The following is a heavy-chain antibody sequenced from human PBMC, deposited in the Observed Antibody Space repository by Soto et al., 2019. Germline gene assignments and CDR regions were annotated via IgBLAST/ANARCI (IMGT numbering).Heavy chain of an antibody. Sequence: QVQLVQSGAEVKKPGASVKVSCKASGYTFTGYYMHWVRQAPGQGLEWMGWINPNSGGTNYAQKFQGWVTMTRDTSISTAYMELSRLRSDDTAVYYCARDLDGYNSMRPKGYFDLWGRGTLVTVSS. V-gene: IGHV1-2*04. CDR3: ARDLDGYNSMRPKGYFDL. CDR1: GYTFTGYY. D-gene: IGHD5-12*01. J-gene: IGHJ2*01. CDR2: INPNSGGT.